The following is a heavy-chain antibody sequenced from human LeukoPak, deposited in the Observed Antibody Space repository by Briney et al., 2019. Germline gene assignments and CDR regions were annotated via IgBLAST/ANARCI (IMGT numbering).Heavy chain of an antibody. V-gene: IGHV4-34*01. CDR3: ARGPASGSNFAWFDP. CDR2: INHGGST. J-gene: IGHJ5*02. D-gene: IGHD3-10*01. Sequence: NPSETLSLTCAVYGGSLSNYYWSWIRQPPGKGLEWIGEINHGGSTKYNPSLKSRVTISVDMSKNQFSLELSSVTAADTAVYYCARGPASGSNFAWFDPWGQGTLVTVFS. CDR1: GGSLSNYY.